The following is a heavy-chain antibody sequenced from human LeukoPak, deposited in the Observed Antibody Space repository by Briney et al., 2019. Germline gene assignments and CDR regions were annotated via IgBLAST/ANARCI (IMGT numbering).Heavy chain of an antibody. D-gene: IGHD3-10*01. J-gene: IGHJ3*02. Sequence: GGSLRLSCAACGFIVSDNYMTWVRQAPGKGLEWVSVIYSGGKTYYADSVKGRFTISRDNSKNTLYLEMNSLRAEDTAVYYCVRDRRYASGSGAFDIWGQGTMVTVSS. V-gene: IGHV3-53*01. CDR3: VRDRRYASGSGAFDI. CDR1: GFIVSDNY. CDR2: IYSGGKT.